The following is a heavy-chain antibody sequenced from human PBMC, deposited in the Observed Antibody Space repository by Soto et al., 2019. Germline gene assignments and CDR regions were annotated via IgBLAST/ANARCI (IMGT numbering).Heavy chain of an antibody. CDR1: GYTFSSYG. CDR2: ISAYNGNT. J-gene: IGHJ4*02. D-gene: IGHD3-3*01. Sequence: QVKLVQSGGEVKKPGASVKISCKASGYTFSSYGISWVRKAPGQGLEWMGWISAYNGNTNYAQKFQGRVTMTTGTSTSTAYMELRSLRSDDTAIYYCARTLNEWLLGLEWGQGTLVTVSS. V-gene: IGHV1-18*01. CDR3: ARTLNEWLLGLE.